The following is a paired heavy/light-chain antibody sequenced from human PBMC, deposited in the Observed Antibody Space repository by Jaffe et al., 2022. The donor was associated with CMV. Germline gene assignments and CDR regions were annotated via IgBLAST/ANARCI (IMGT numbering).Heavy chain of an antibody. D-gene: IGHD3-10*01. V-gene: IGHV3-72*01. CDR3: VRGPNLVRGVVMTSDFDY. Sequence: EVQLVESGGGVVQPGGSLRLSCAASGFTLSDHYMDWVRQAPGKGLEWVGRSRNKADLYSTEYAPSVKGRFTVSRDSSGTSLFLQMNSLKSEDTAVYYCVRGPNLVRGVVMTSDFDYWGQGTLVTVSS. CDR1: GFTLSDHY. J-gene: IGHJ4*02. CDR2: SRNKADLYST.
Light chain of an antibody. Sequence: QSVLTQPPSASGTPGQRVTISCSGSSSNIGINNVYWYQQLPGTAPKVLIYRNNERSSGVPDRFSASKSGTSASLAISGLRSEDEADYYCAVWDDSLSGRVFGGGTKLIVL. CDR2: RNN. J-gene: IGLJ3*02. CDR3: AVWDDSLSGRV. V-gene: IGLV1-47*01. CDR1: SSNIGINN.